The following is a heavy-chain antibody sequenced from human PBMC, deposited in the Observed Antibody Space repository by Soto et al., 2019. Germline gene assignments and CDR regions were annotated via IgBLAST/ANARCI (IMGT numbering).Heavy chain of an antibody. D-gene: IGHD2-21*01. Sequence: SETLSLTCTVSGGSISSHYWSWIRQPPGKGLEWIGYIYYSGSTNYNPSLKSRVTISVDTSKNQFSLKLSSVTAADTAVYYCARWGDPHFDYWGQGTLVTVSS. CDR3: ARWGDPHFDY. CDR1: GGSISSHY. V-gene: IGHV4-59*11. CDR2: IYYSGST. J-gene: IGHJ4*02.